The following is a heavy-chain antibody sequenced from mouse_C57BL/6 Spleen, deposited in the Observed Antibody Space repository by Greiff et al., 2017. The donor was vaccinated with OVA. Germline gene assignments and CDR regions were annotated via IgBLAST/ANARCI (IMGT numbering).Heavy chain of an antibody. CDR2: IWSGGST. V-gene: IGHV2-2*01. CDR1: GFSLTSYG. D-gene: IGHD1-1*01. J-gene: IGHJ2*01. CDR3: ARNPYGSSYQYYFDY. Sequence: QVQLQQSGPGLVQPSQSLSITCTVSGFSLTSYGVHWVRQSPGTGLEWLGVIWSGGSTDYNAAFISRLSISKDNSKSQVFFKMNRLQADDTALYYCARNPYGSSYQYYFDYWGQGTTLTVSS.